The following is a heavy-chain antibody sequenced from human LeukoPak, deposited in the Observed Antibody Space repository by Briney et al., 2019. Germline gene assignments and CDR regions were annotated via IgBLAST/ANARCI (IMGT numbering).Heavy chain of an antibody. V-gene: IGHV3-23*01. Sequence: GGSLRLSCAASGFTFSSYAMSWVRQAPGKGLEWVSGISGSGAGTHYADSVKGRFTISRDNSKNTLYLQMNSLRAEDTAVYYCAKGKQLVEMATTKQYYFDYWGQGTLVTVSS. CDR1: GFTFSSYA. CDR3: AKGKQLVEMATTKQYYFDY. D-gene: IGHD5-24*01. CDR2: ISGSGAGT. J-gene: IGHJ4*02.